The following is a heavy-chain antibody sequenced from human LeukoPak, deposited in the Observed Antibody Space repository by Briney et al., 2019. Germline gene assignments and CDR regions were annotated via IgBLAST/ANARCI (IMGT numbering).Heavy chain of an antibody. CDR1: GFTFTTYA. CDR2: ISGSGGST. CDR3: ATAFYFDSSGPYWYFDL. D-gene: IGHD3-22*01. V-gene: IGHV3-23*01. J-gene: IGHJ2*01. Sequence: GGSLRLSCAASGFTFTTYAMNWVRQAPGKGLEWVSVISGSGGSTYYADSVKGRFTVSRDNSKNTLYLEVNSLRAEDTAVYYCATAFYFDSSGPYWYFDLWGRGTLVTVSS.